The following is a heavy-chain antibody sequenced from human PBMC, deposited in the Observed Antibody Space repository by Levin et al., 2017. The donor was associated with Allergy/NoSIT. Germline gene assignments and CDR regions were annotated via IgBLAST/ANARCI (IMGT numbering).Heavy chain of an antibody. CDR1: GFTFSDHY. D-gene: IGHD1-26*01. CDR3: ARQSVLGGVMDV. CDR2: ISRDGSNI. J-gene: IGHJ6*02. V-gene: IGHV3-11*01. Sequence: LSLTCAASGFTFSDHYMSWIRQAPGKGPEWISYISRDGSNIHYGGSLKGRFTISRDNAKNSLYLLMSSLSVEDTAVYYCARQSVLGGVMDVWGQGTTVTVSS.